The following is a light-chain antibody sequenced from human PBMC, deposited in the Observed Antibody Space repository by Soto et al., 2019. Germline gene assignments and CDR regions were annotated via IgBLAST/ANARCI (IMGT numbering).Light chain of an antibody. V-gene: IGLV1-40*01. Sequence: QSVLTQPPSVSGAPGQRVTISCTGSSSNIGAGYDVHWYQQLPGTAPKLLIYGNSNRPSGVPDRFSGSKSGTSASLAITGLQAEDEAHYHCQSYGSSLSGVVFGGGTKLTVL. CDR2: GNS. CDR1: SSNIGAGYD. CDR3: QSYGSSLSGVV. J-gene: IGLJ2*01.